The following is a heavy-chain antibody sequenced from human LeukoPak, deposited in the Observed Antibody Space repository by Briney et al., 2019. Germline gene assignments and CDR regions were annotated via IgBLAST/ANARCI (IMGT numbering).Heavy chain of an antibody. CDR3: AREGEWLAYFDY. J-gene: IGHJ4*02. V-gene: IGHV4-39*07. CDR2: IYYSVST. Sequence: SETLSLTCTVSGASISTSSYYWGWIRQPPGKGLEWIGSIYYSVSTNYNPSLKSRVTMSVDTSKNQFSLKLSSVTAADTAVYYCAREGEWLAYFDYWGQGILVTVSS. CDR1: GASISTSSYY. D-gene: IGHD6-19*01.